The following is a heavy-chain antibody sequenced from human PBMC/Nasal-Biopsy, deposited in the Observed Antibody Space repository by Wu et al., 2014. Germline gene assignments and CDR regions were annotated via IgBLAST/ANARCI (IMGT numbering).Heavy chain of an antibody. D-gene: IGHD6-13*01. V-gene: IGHV1-18*01. CDR3: TRESGATAAAMFDY. J-gene: IGHJ4*02. CDR2: GNT. Sequence: GNTKFAPGLQGRFXMTTDTSTNTAYMELRSLRSDDTARYYCTRESGATAAAMFDYWGQGTLVTVSS.